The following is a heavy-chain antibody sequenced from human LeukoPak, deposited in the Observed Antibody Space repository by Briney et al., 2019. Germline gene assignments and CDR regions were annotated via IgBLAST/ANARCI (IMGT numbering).Heavy chain of an antibody. J-gene: IGHJ4*02. D-gene: IGHD5-18*01. CDR3: ARSLAGYSYGQSDY. CDR2: ISSSSSYI. V-gene: IGHV3-21*01. Sequence: GGSLRLSCAASGFTFSSYSMNWVRQAPGKGLEWVSSISSSSSYIYYADSVKSRFTISRDNAKNSLYLQMNSLRAEDTAVYYCARSLAGYSYGQSDYWGQGTLVTVSS. CDR1: GFTFSSYS.